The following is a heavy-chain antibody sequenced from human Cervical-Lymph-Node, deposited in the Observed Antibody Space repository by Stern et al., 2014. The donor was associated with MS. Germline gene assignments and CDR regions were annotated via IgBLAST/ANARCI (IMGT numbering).Heavy chain of an antibody. CDR3: ARFSLFGEYYFDS. J-gene: IGHJ4*02. CDR1: GGSITRGGDY. V-gene: IGHV4-31*02. Sequence: QLQLQESGPGLVKPSQTLSLTCTVSGGSITRGGDYWSWVRQRPGQGLEWVGYIIYSGSSYYNPSLKSRVTISVDTSKNQFSLRLTSVTAADTAVYYCARFSLFGEYYFDSWGQGTLVTVSS. D-gene: IGHD3-10*01. CDR2: IIYSGSS.